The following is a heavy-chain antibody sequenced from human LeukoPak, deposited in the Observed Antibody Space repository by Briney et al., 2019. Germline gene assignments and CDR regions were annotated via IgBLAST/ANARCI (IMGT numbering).Heavy chain of an antibody. CDR1: GGSMSNSSYY. CDR3: ARDLHYYYMDV. V-gene: IGHV4-39*07. CDR2: IYYTGST. Sequence: SETLSLTCTVSGGSMSNSSYYWGWIRQPPGKGLEWIGSIYYTGSTYYNPSFKSRITISVDTSKNQFSLKLSSVTAADTAVYYCARDLHYYYMDVWGKGTTVTISS. J-gene: IGHJ6*03.